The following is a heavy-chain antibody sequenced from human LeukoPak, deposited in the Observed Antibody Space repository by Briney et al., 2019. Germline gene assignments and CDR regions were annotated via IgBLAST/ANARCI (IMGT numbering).Heavy chain of an antibody. J-gene: IGHJ4*02. CDR2: ISTSSSYI. V-gene: IGHV3-21*04. CDR1: GFTFSTYS. CDR3: ARGPLYCSGGSCYSEAFDY. Sequence: GGSLRLSCAASGFTFSTYSMNWVRQAPGKGLEWVSYISTSSSYIHYADSVNGRFTISRDNAKKSLFLQMNSLRAEDTAVYYCARGPLYCSGGSCYSEAFDYWGQGTLVTVSS. D-gene: IGHD2-15*01.